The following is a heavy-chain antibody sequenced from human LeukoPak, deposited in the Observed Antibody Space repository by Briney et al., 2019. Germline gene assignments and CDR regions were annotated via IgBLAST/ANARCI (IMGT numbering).Heavy chain of an antibody. V-gene: IGHV4-59*01. Sequence: PSETLSLTCTVSGGSISGYHWSWIRQPPGKGLEWIGYIYYSGSTGYNPSLKSRVIISLDTSKNQVSLELTSVTAADTAVYYCARGQVELPYWGQGTLVTVSS. CDR1: GGSISGYH. CDR3: ARGQVELPY. J-gene: IGHJ4*02. D-gene: IGHD1-1*01. CDR2: IYYSGST.